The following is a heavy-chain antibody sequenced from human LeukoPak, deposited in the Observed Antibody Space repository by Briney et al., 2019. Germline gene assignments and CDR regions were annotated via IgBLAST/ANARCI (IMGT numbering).Heavy chain of an antibody. D-gene: IGHD5-24*01. Sequence: GASVKVSCKASGYTFTSYGISWVRQAPGQGLEWMGWISAYNGNTNYAQKLQGRATMTTDTSTSTAYMELRSLRSDDTAVYYCARQKLGRWLQSQGDFDYWGQGTLVTVSS. J-gene: IGHJ4*02. CDR1: GYTFTSYG. CDR3: ARQKLGRWLQSQGDFDY. CDR2: ISAYNGNT. V-gene: IGHV1-18*01.